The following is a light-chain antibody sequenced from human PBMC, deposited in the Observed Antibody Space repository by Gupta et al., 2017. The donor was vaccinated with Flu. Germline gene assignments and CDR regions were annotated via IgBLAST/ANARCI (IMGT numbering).Light chain of an antibody. CDR3: MQSIQFPRT. Sequence: VTTGQTAVIYCKSSQSRLNSDGKNYLYWYLQKPGQPPKLLIYEVSYWVSGVPDRFTGSGSGTDFTLRISRVEAEDVGVYYCMQSIQFPRTFGQGTKLEIK. J-gene: IGKJ2*01. CDR1: QSRLNSDGKNY. CDR2: EVS. V-gene: IGKV2D-29*01.